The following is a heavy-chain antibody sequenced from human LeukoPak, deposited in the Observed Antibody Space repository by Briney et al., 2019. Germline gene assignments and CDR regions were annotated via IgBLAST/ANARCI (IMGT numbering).Heavy chain of an antibody. CDR2: ISYDGSNK. CDR3: AKALTGTTH. V-gene: IGHV3-30*18. CDR1: GFTFSSYG. Sequence: GGSLRLSCAASGFTFSSYGMHWVRQAPGKGLEWVAVISYDGSNKYYADSVKGRFTISRDNSKNTLYLQMNSLRAEDTAVYYCAKALTGTTHWGRGTLVTVSS. J-gene: IGHJ4*02. D-gene: IGHD1-7*01.